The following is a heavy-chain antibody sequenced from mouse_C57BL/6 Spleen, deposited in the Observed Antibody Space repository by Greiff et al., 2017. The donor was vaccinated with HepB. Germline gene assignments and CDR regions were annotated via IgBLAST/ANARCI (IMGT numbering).Heavy chain of an antibody. V-gene: IGHV5-4*01. CDR3: ARDRAYYDHDRDAMDY. Sequence: EVKVVESGGGLVKPGGSLKLSCAASGFTFSSYAMSWVRQTPEKRLEWVATISDGGSYTYYPDNVKGRFTISRDNAKNNLYLQMSHLKSEDTAMYYCARDRAYYDHDRDAMDYWGQGTSVTVSS. J-gene: IGHJ4*01. CDR2: ISDGGSYT. CDR1: GFTFSSYA. D-gene: IGHD2-4*01.